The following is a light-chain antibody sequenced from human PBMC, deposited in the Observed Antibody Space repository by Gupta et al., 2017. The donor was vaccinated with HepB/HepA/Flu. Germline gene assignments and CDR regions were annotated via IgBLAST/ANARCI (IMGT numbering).Light chain of an antibody. V-gene: IGKV3-15*01. CDR2: ASS. Sequence: EVEMTQSPATLSVSPGERATLSCRASQSVATNVAWYQQKPGQAPRLLIYASSTRAAGVSARFSGSGFGKDFTLTISSLQSDDFTLYFCQEYNNWPMCIFGQGTKLEIK. J-gene: IGKJ2*04. CDR1: QSVATN. CDR3: QEYNNWPMCI.